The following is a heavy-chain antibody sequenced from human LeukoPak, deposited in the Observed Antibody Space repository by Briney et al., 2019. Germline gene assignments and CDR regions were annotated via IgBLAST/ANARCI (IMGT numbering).Heavy chain of an antibody. D-gene: IGHD6-19*01. J-gene: IGHJ4*02. V-gene: IGHV5-51*01. CDR1: GYSFTSYW. Sequence: GESLQISCKGSGYSFTSYWIGWVRQMPGKGLEWMGIIYPGDSDTRYSPSFQGQVTISADKSISTAYLQWSSLKASDTAMYYCARRFTRGSSGLHYFDYWGQGTLVTVSS. CDR3: ARRFTRGSSGLHYFDY. CDR2: IYPGDSDT.